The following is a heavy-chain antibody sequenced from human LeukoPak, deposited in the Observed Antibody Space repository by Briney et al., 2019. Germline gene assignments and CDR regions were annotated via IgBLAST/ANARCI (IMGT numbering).Heavy chain of an antibody. J-gene: IGHJ3*02. CDR3: ARRGGSTSVDAFDI. V-gene: IGHV5-51*01. CDR1: GYSFNTYW. D-gene: IGHD2-15*01. Sequence: GESLKISCKGSGYSFNTYWIGWVRQMPGKGREWMGIMYPEDSDSRYSPSFRGQVTMSADKSIGTAYLHWSSLKASDTAMYYCARRGGSTSVDAFDIWGQGTMVTVSS. CDR2: MYPEDSDS.